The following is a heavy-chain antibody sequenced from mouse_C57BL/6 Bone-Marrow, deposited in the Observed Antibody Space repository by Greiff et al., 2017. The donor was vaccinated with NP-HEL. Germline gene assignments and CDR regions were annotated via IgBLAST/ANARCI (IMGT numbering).Heavy chain of an antibody. CDR2: IDPENGGN. CDR3: TTGGSSPYAMDY. V-gene: IGHV14-4*01. CDR1: GFNIKDDY. D-gene: IGHD1-1*01. Sequence: VQLQQSGAELVRPGASVKLSCTVSGFNIKDDYMHWVKQRPEQGLEWIGWIDPENGGNEYASKFQGKGTITADPSSNTAYLQLSSLTSEDTAVCYCTTGGSSPYAMDYWGQGTSVTVSS. J-gene: IGHJ4*01.